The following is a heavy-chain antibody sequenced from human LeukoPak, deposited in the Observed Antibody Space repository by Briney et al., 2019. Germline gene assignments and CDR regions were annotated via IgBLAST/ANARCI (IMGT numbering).Heavy chain of an antibody. Sequence: SVKVSCKASGGTFSSYAISWVRQAPGQGLEWMGGIIPIFGTANYAQKFQGRVTITADESTSTAYLELRSLRSEDTAVYYCATRGDYASGSYLNYWGQGTLVTVSS. D-gene: IGHD3-10*01. J-gene: IGHJ4*02. CDR1: GGTFSSYA. V-gene: IGHV1-69*13. CDR2: IIPIFGTA. CDR3: ATRGDYASGSYLNY.